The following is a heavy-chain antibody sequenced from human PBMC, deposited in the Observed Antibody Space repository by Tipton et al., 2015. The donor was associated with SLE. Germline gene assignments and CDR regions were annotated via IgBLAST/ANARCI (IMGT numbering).Heavy chain of an antibody. CDR3: ARPRPGDDAFDL. D-gene: IGHD7-27*01. CDR1: GFTFSSYA. V-gene: IGHV3-30*04. Sequence: SLRISCAASGFTFSSYAMHWVRQAPGKGLEWVAVISYDGSNKYYADSVKGRFTISRDNYKNTLYLQMNSLRAEDTAVYYCARPRPGDDAFDLWGQGTMVTFSS. CDR2: ISYDGSNK. J-gene: IGHJ3*01.